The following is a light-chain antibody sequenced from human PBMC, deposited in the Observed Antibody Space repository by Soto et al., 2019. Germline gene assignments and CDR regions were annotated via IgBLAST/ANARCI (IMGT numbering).Light chain of an antibody. CDR3: QSYDSSLSGYV. V-gene: IGLV1-40*01. Sequence: QSVLTQAPSVTGVPGQRVTISCTGSSSNIGANYDVHWYQHLPGTAPKLLIYTNDNRPSGVPDRFSGSKSGTSASLDITGLQAEDEADYYCQSYDSSLSGYVVGTGTKVTVL. CDR2: TND. CDR1: SSNIGANYD. J-gene: IGLJ1*01.